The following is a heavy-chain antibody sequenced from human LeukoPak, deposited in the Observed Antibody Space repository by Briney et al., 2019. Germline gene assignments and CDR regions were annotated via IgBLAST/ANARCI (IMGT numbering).Heavy chain of an antibody. CDR3: ARDQAVGYYDSSGYYNYYYYYMDV. CDR1: GFTFSSYS. CDR2: ISSSSSYI. D-gene: IGHD3-22*01. J-gene: IGHJ6*03. Sequence: GGSLRLSCAASGFTFSSYSMNWVRQAPGKGLEWVSSISSSSSYIYYVDSVKGRFTISRDNAKNSLYLQMNSLRAEDTAVYYCARDQAVGYYDSSGYYNYYYYYMDVWGKGTTVTVSS. V-gene: IGHV3-21*01.